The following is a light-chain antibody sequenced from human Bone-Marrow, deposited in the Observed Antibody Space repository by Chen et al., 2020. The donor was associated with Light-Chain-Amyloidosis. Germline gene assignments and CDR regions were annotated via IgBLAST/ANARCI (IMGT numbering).Light chain of an antibody. V-gene: IGKV3-20*01. CDR1: QTISSNY. CDR3: QQYGTSPLT. J-gene: IGKJ4*01. CDR2: GSS. Sequence: EIVLTQSPGTLSVSPGEGANLSCRASQTISSNYLTWYQQKFGQAHRLLIYGSSSRATGIPDRFTGSGSGTDFTLTSNRLEPEDFAMYYCQQYGTSPLTFGGGTKVEIK.